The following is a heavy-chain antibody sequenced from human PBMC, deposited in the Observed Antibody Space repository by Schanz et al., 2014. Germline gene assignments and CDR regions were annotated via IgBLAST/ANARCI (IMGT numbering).Heavy chain of an antibody. Sequence: QVQLQESGPGLVKPSETLSLTCTVSGDSVNSNYWNWIRQSPGRGLEWIGHFYNPGSTNYNPSLKSRATISIHPATNQVSLKRPSVTAADTAVYFCARNKYTSGWYYFDYWGQGVLVTVSS. CDR2: FYNPGST. CDR3: ARNKYTSGWYYFDY. J-gene: IGHJ4*02. V-gene: IGHV4-59*08. D-gene: IGHD6-19*01. CDR1: GDSVNSNY.